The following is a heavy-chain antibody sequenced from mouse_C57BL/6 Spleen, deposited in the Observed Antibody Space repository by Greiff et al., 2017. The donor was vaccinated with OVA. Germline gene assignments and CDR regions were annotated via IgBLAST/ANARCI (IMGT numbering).Heavy chain of an antibody. Sequence: QVQLKQPGAELVMPGASVKLSCKASGYTFTSYWMHWVKQRPGQGLEWIGEIDPSDSYTNYNQKFKGKSTLTVDKSSSTAYMQLSSLTSEDSAVYYCARGTQWFAYWGQGTLVTVSA. J-gene: IGHJ3*01. CDR2: IDPSDSYT. V-gene: IGHV1-69*01. CDR3: ARGTQWFAY. D-gene: IGHD3-3*01. CDR1: GYTFTSYW.